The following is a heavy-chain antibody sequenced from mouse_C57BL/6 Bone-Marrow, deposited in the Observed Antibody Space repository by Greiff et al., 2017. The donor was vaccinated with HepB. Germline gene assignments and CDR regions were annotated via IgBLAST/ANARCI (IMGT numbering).Heavy chain of an antibody. CDR1: GFSLTSYG. CDR3: ARGLRAPYYFDY. V-gene: IGHV2-2*01. Sequence: QVQLKQSGPGLVQPSQSLSITCTVSGFSLTSYGVHWVRQSPGKGLEWLGVIWSGGSTDYNAAFISRLSISKDNSKSQVFFKMNSLQADDTAIYYCARGLRAPYYFDYWGQGTTLTVSS. J-gene: IGHJ2*01. D-gene: IGHD1-1*01. CDR2: IWSGGST.